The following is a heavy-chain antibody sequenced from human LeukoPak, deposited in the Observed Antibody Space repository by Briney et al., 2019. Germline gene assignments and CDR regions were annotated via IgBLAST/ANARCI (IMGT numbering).Heavy chain of an antibody. D-gene: IGHD1-26*01. CDR3: ARGRGELVVGPFDY. CDR2: IKQDGSEK. J-gene: IGHJ4*02. V-gene: IGHV3-7*01. Sequence: GGSLRLSCAASGFTFSSYWMSWVRQAPGKGLEWVANIKQDGSEKYYVDSVKGRFTISRDNAKNSLYLQMNSLRAEDTAVYYCARGRGELVVGPFDYWGQGTLVTVSS. CDR1: GFTFSSYW.